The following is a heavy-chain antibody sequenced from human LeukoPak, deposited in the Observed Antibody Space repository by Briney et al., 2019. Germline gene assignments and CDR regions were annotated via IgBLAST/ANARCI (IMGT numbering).Heavy chain of an antibody. V-gene: IGHV3-30*04. J-gene: IGHJ4*02. D-gene: IGHD3-16*01. CDR1: GFTFSSYA. CDR2: ILYDGSNK. Sequence: PGGSLRLSCAASGFTFSSYAMHWVRQAPGKGLEWVAVILYDGSNKYYADSVKGRFTISRDNSMNTLYLQMNSLRAEDTAVYYCAIDIGGSNDYWGQGTLVTASS. CDR3: AIDIGGSNDY.